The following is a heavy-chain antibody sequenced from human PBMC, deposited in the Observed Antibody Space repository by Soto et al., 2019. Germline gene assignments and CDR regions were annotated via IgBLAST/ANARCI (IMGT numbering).Heavy chain of an antibody. CDR1: GGSISSYY. D-gene: IGHD3-22*01. CDR2: IYYSGST. V-gene: IGHV4-59*01. CDR3: ASVSNYYDSIGYSWYFDY. J-gene: IGHJ4*02. Sequence: QVQLQESGPGLVKPSETLSLTCTVSGGSISSYYWSWIRQPPGKGLEWIGYIYYSGSTNYNPSLKSRVTISVDTSKNQFSLKLSSVTAADTAVYSCASVSNYYDSIGYSWYFDYWGQGTLVTVSS.